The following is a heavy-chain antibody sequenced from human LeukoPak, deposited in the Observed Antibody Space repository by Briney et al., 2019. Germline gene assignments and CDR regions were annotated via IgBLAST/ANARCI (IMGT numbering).Heavy chain of an antibody. CDR3: ARVVGATLAFAY. D-gene: IGHD1-26*01. Sequence: PGRSLRLSCAASGFTFSSYGMHWVRQAPGKGPEWVSVIYSGGSTYYADSVKGRFTISRDNSKNTLNLQMNSLRAEDTAVYYCARVVGATLAFAYWGQGTLVTVSS. J-gene: IGHJ4*02. CDR1: GFTFSSYG. V-gene: IGHV3-53*01. CDR2: IYSGGST.